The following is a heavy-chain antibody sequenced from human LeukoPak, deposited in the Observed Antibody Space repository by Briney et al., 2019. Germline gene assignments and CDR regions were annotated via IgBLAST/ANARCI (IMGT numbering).Heavy chain of an antibody. V-gene: IGHV1-69*13. D-gene: IGHD4-17*01. CDR3: ARVTVTKDYYYYGMDV. CDR1: GGTFSSYA. Sequence: SVKVSCKASGGTFSSYAISWVRQAPGQGLEWMGGIIPIFGTANYAQMFQGRVTITADESTSTAYMELSSLRSEDTAVYYCARVTVTKDYYYYGMDVWGQGTTVTVSS. CDR2: IIPIFGTA. J-gene: IGHJ6*02.